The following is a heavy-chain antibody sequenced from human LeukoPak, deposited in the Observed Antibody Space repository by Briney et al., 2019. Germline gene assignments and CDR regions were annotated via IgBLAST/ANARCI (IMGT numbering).Heavy chain of an antibody. D-gene: IGHD4-17*01. CDR1: GSTFSDYY. CDR3: AKDPNGDYVGAFDM. CDR2: ISSSGSTI. Sequence: GGSLRLSCAASGSTFSDYYMSWIRQAPGKGLEWVSYISSSGSTIYYADSVKGRFTISRDNSKNTLFLQMNSLRADDTAVYHCAKDPNGDYVGAFDMWGQGTMVTVSS. J-gene: IGHJ3*02. V-gene: IGHV3-11*01.